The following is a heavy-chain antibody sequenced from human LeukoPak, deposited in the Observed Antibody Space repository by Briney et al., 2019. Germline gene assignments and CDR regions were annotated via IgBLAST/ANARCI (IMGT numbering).Heavy chain of an antibody. J-gene: IGHJ6*02. V-gene: IGHV3-7*04. CDR1: GFTFSSYW. D-gene: IGHD3-10*01. Sequence: GGSLRLSCAASGFTFSSYWMSWVRQAPGKGLEWVANIKQDGSEKYYVDSVKGRFTISRDNAKNSLYLQMNSLRAEDTAVYYCARGSGSYSGGMDVWGQGTTVTVSS. CDR3: ARGSGSYSGGMDV. CDR2: IKQDGSEK.